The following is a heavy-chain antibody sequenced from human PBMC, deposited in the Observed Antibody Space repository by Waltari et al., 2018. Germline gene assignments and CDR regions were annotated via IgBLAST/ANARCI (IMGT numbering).Heavy chain of an antibody. D-gene: IGHD2-2*03. V-gene: IGHV4-38-2*01. J-gene: IGHJ4*02. CDR2: IYHDGTT. CDR3: SRQVLGYCTSAACRRLES. CDR1: GYAINSGFY. Sequence: QVQLQESGPSLVKPSETLSLTCHVSGYAINSGFYWGWSRQPPGKGLEWIATIYHDGTTFYNPSLKSRVTVSMDTSKNQFSLKLGSVTAADTAVYYCSRQVLGYCTSAACRRLESWGQGTLVTVSS.